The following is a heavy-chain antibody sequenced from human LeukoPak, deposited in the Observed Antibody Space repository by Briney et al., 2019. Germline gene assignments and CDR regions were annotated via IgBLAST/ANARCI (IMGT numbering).Heavy chain of an antibody. CDR2: ISYDGSNE. V-gene: IGHV3-30*18. D-gene: IGHD1-26*01. CDR1: GFTFSTYG. Sequence: PGRSLRLSCTASGFTFSTYGMHWVRQAPGKGLEWVAVISYDGSNEFYADAVKGRFTISRDNSKNTLFLQMNSLRTEDTAVYYCAKAYSWKYPFDSWGQGSLVTICS. J-gene: IGHJ4*02. CDR3: AKAYSWKYPFDS.